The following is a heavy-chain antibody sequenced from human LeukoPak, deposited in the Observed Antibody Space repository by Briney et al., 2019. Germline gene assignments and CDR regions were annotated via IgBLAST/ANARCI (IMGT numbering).Heavy chain of an antibody. D-gene: IGHD6-13*01. J-gene: IGHJ5*02. Sequence: ASVKVSCKASGYTFTSYGISWVRQAPGQGLEWMGWISAYNGNTNHAQKLQGRVTMTTDTSTSTAYMELRSLRSDDKAVYYCARDVRRQLAHNWFDPWGQGTLVTVSS. CDR1: GYTFTSYG. V-gene: IGHV1-18*01. CDR3: ARDVRRQLAHNWFDP. CDR2: ISAYNGNT.